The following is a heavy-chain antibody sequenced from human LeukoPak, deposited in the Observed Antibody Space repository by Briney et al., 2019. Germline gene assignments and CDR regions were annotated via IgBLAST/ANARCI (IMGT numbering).Heavy chain of an antibody. CDR1: GGSINSYY. J-gene: IGHJ4*02. CDR2: IYYSGRT. CDR3: ARSKYGGPDY. D-gene: IGHD3-10*02. V-gene: IGHV4-59*01. Sequence: KSSGTLSLTCAVSGGSINSYYWSWIRQPPGKGLEWIGYIYYSGRTNYNPSLKSRVTISVNTSKNQFSLKLSSVTAADTAVYYCARSKYGGPDYWGQGTLVTVSS.